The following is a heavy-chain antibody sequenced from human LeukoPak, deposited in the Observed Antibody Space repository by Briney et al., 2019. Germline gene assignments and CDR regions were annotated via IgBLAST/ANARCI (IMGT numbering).Heavy chain of an antibody. CDR3: ARGIYDSSGYDAFNI. D-gene: IGHD3-22*01. J-gene: IGHJ3*02. V-gene: IGHV4-59*12. CDR2: IYYSGST. CDR1: GGSISSYY. Sequence: PSETLSLTCTVSGGSISSYYWSWIRQPPGKGLEWIGYIYYSGSTNYNPSLKSRVTISVDTSKNQFSLKLSSVTAADTAVYYCARGIYDSSGYDAFNIWGQGTMVTVSS.